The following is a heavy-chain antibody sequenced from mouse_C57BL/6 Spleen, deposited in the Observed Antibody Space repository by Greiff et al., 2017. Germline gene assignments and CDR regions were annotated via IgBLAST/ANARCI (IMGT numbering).Heavy chain of an antibody. Sequence: DVKLQESGPGLVKPSQSLSLTCSVTGYSITSGYYWNWIRQFPGNKLEWMGYISYDGSNNYNPSLKNRISITRDTSKNQFFLKLNSVTNEDTATYYCAREDYGSSSGFAYWGQGTLVTVSA. V-gene: IGHV3-6*01. CDR1: GYSITSGYY. CDR2: ISYDGSN. J-gene: IGHJ3*01. D-gene: IGHD1-1*01. CDR3: AREDYGSSSGFAY.